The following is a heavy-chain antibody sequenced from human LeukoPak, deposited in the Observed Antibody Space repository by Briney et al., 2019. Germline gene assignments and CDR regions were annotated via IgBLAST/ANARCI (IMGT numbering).Heavy chain of an antibody. J-gene: IGHJ4*02. CDR2: IYTSGST. CDR1: GGSISSYY. Sequence: SETLSLTCTVSGGSISSYYWSWIRQPAGKGLEWIGRIYTSGSTNYNPSLKSRVTISVDKSKNQFSLKLSSVTAADTAVYYCARVLVERGYYFDYWDQGTLVTVSS. V-gene: IGHV4-4*07. D-gene: IGHD2-8*01. CDR3: ARVLVERGYYFDY.